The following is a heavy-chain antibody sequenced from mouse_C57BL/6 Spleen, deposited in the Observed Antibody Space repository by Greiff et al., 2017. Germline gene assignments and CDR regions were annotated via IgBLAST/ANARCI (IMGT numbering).Heavy chain of an antibody. CDR3: ALYGNYFDY. Sequence: QVQLQQPGAELVMPGASVKLSCKASGYTFNSYWMHWVKQRPGQGLEWIGEIDPSDSYNNYNQKFKGKSTLTVDKSSSTAYIQRSSLTSDDSAVYYCALYGNYFDYWGQGTTLTVSS. V-gene: IGHV1-69*01. J-gene: IGHJ2*01. CDR1: GYTFNSYW. D-gene: IGHD2-1*01. CDR2: IDPSDSYN.